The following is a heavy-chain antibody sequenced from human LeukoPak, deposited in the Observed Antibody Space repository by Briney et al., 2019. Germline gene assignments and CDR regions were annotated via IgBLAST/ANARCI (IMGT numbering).Heavy chain of an antibody. D-gene: IGHD1-26*01. CDR2: IYYSGTT. V-gene: IGHV4-59*12. CDR3: ARDVIVEGTYWFDP. CDR1: GGSISTYY. Sequence: SETLSLTCTVAGGSISTYYWNWIRQPPGKGLEWIGYIYYSGTTYYNPSLKSRVTISVDTSKKQFSLKLTSATAADTAVYYCARDVIVEGTYWFDPWGQGTLVTVSS. J-gene: IGHJ5*02.